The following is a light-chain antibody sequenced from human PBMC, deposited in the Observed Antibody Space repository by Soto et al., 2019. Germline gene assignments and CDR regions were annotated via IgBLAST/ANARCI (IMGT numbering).Light chain of an antibody. CDR2: AIS. J-gene: IGKJ4*01. CDR1: QPVSSW. CDR3: QDANSFT. V-gene: IGKV1-12*02. Sequence: DIQMTQSPSSVSASVGDRVTITCRASQPVSSWLAWYQQKPGEAPKLLIYAISSLQTGVPSRFSGSGTGTDFTLTIRSLQPEDFACYYCQDANSFTFGGGTKVEIK.